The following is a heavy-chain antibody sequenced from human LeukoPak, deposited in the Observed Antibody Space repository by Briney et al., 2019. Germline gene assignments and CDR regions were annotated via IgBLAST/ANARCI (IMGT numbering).Heavy chain of an antibody. D-gene: IGHD2-15*01. CDR2: IIPIFGTA. CDR3: ARAKVVVVVAAPTENAFDI. Sequence: GASVKVSCKASGGTFSSYAISWVRQAPGQGLEWMGRIIPIFGTANYAQKFQGRVTITTDESTSTAYMELSSLRSEDTAVYYCARAKVVVVVAAPTENAFDIWGQGTMVTVSS. J-gene: IGHJ3*02. V-gene: IGHV1-69*05. CDR1: GGTFSSYA.